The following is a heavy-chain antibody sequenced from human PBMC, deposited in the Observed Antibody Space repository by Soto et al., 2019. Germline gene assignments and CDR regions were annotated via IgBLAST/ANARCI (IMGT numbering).Heavy chain of an antibody. Sequence: SETLSLTCTVSGGSISSGDYYWSWIRQPPGKVLEWIGYIYYSGSTYYNPSLKSRVTIXXXXSXNXFXLXXSSVTXADTAVYYCARAYMRAPILYGMDVWGQGTTVT. CDR2: IYYSGST. J-gene: IGHJ6*02. CDR1: GGSISSGDYY. D-gene: IGHD1-20*01. V-gene: IGHV4-30-4*01. CDR3: ARAYMRAPILYGMDV.